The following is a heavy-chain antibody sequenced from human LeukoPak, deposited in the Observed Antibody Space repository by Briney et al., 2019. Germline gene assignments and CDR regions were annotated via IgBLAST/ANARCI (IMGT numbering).Heavy chain of an antibody. Sequence: SETLSLTCAVYGGSFSNYYWTWIRQPPGKGLEWIGEIYHSGTTNYNPSIKSRVTISLDTSKNQFSLKLSSVTAADTAVYYCARTTEGGYTYGYFYYYYMDVWGKGTTVTISS. CDR2: IYHSGTT. V-gene: IGHV4-34*01. D-gene: IGHD5-18*01. J-gene: IGHJ6*03. CDR3: ARTTEGGYTYGYFYYYYMDV. CDR1: GGSFSNYY.